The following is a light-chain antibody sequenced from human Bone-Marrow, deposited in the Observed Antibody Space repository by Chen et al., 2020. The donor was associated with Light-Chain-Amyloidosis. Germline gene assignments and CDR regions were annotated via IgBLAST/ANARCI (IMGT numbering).Light chain of an antibody. CDR2: DDS. CDR3: QVWDRSSDRPV. V-gene: IGLV3-21*02. Sequence: SYVLNQPSSVSVAPGQTATIACGGNNIGSTSVHWYQQTPGQAPLLVVYDDSDRPSGIPERLSDSNSGNTATLTISRVEAGDEADYYCQVWDRSSDRPVFGGGTKLTVI. J-gene: IGLJ3*02. CDR1: NIGSTS.